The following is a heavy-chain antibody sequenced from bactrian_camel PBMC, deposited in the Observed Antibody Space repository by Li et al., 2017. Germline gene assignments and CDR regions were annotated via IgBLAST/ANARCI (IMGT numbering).Heavy chain of an antibody. CDR1: GFTISSYD. D-gene: IGHD5*01. CDR3: AADCPTVNGGSRATVFGY. CDR2: INGSGTDT. J-gene: IGHJ6*01. V-gene: IGHV3S40*01. Sequence: DVQLVESGGGLVQPGGSLRLSCAASGFTISSYDMSWVRQAPGKGLEWVSTINGSGTDTYYADSAKGRFTISRDAAKFAVHLQMNSLKPEDSAMYYCAADCPTVNGGSRATVFGYWGQGTQVTFS.